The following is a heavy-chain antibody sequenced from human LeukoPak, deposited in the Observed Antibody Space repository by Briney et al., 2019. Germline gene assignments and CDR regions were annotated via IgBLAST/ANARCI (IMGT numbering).Heavy chain of an antibody. CDR1: GFTFSYYA. J-gene: IGHJ3*02. CDR2: ISYDGSNK. V-gene: IGHV3-30*04. D-gene: IGHD6-19*01. CDR3: ARPSSGWYDWYAFGI. Sequence: GRSLRLSCAASGFTFSYYAIHWVRQAPGKGLEWVAVISYDGSNKYYADSVKGRFTISRYSSKNMLYLQMNSLRAEDTAVYYCARPSSGWYDWYAFGIWGQGTMVTVSS.